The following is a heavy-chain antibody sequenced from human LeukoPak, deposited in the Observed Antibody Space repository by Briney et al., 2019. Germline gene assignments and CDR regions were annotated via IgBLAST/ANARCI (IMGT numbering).Heavy chain of an antibody. V-gene: IGHV4-59*08. D-gene: IGHD4-17*01. CDR2: IYYSGST. J-gene: IGHJ3*02. CDR3: ARHSYGDPSAFDI. Sequence: SETLSLTCNVPGDSISYYYWSWIRQPPGKGLEWIGYIYYSGSTDYNPSLKSRVSISVDTSKNQFSLKLSSVTAADTAVYYCARHSYGDPSAFDIWGQGTMVTVSS. CDR1: GDSISYYY.